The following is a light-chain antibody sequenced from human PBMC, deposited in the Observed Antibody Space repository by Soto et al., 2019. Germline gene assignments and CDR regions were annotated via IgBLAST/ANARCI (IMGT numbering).Light chain of an antibody. J-gene: IGKJ2*01. CDR3: QQSYSTPPT. Sequence: DIQMTQSPSSLSASVGDRVTITCRASQSISSYLNWYQQKPGKAPKLLIYAASSLQSGVPSRFSGSGSGTDFTLAISSLQPEDCATYYCQQSYSTPPTFGQGTKLDIK. CDR2: AAS. V-gene: IGKV1-39*01. CDR1: QSISSY.